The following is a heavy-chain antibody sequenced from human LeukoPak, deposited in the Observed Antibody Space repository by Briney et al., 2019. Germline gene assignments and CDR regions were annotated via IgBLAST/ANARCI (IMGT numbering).Heavy chain of an antibody. Sequence: ASVKVSCKASGYTFTGYYMHWVRQAPGQGLEWMGRINPNSGGTNYAQKFQGRVTMTRDTSTSTVYMELSSLRSEDTAVYYCARGGGTSGPGAFDIWAKGQWSPSLQ. CDR1: GYTFTGYY. D-gene: IGHD2-2*01. V-gene: IGHV1-2*06. CDR2: INPNSGGT. J-gene: IGHJ3*02. CDR3: ARGGGTSGPGAFDI.